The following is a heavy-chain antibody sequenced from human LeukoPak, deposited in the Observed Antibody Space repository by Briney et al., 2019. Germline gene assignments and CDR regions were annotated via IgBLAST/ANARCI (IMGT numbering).Heavy chain of an antibody. Sequence: PSETLSLTCTISGGFISSSSYYWGWIRQPPGKGLEWIGDIYYSGSTYYNPALKSRVSMSIDTSKNQFSLELRCVAAADTALYYCARRRYYDSTGYLEWGQGTLVTVTS. D-gene: IGHD3-22*01. CDR1: GGFISSSSYY. CDR3: ARRRYYDSTGYLE. J-gene: IGHJ1*01. CDR2: IYYSGST. V-gene: IGHV4-39*01.